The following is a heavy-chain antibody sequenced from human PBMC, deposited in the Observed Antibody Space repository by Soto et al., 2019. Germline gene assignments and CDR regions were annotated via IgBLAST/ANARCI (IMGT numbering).Heavy chain of an antibody. CDR3: ARDYASGHYYYGMDV. V-gene: IGHV4-31*03. J-gene: IGHJ6*02. Sequence: QVQLQESGPGLVKPSQTLSLTCTVSGGSISSGGYYWSWIRQHPGKDLEWIGYIYYSGSTYYNPSLKSRVTISVDTSKNQFSLKLSSVTAADTAVYYCARDYASGHYYYGMDVWGQGTTATVSS. D-gene: IGHD3-16*01. CDR2: IYYSGST. CDR1: GGSISSGGYY.